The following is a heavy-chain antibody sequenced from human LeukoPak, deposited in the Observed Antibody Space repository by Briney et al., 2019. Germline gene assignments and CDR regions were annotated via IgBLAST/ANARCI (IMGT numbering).Heavy chain of an antibody. V-gene: IGHV4-59*12. D-gene: IGHD1-26*01. CDR3: ARDIRGRGYFDY. J-gene: IGHJ4*02. CDR1: GGSISSYY. CDR2: IYYSGTT. Sequence: SETLSLTCTVSGGSISSYYGAWIRQPPGKGLEWIGYIYYSGTTYYNPSLKSRVTISVDTSKSQFSLKLSSVTAADTAVYYCARDIRGRGYFDYWGQGTLVTVSS.